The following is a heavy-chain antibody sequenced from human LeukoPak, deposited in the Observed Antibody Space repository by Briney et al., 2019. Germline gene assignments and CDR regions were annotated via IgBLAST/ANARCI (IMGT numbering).Heavy chain of an antibody. V-gene: IGHV3-21*01. Sequence: PGGSLRLSCAASGFTFSSYSMNWVRQAPGKGLEWVSSISSSSSYIYYADSVKGRFTISRDNAKNSLYLQMNSLRAEDTAVYYCAKGFIYSSSWYERSNWFDPWGQGTLVTVSS. D-gene: IGHD6-13*01. CDR3: AKGFIYSSSWYERSNWFDP. CDR2: ISSSSSYI. CDR1: GFTFSSYS. J-gene: IGHJ5*02.